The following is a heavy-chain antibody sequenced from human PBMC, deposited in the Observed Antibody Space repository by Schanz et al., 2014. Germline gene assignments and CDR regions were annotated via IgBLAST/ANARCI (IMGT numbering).Heavy chain of an antibody. CDR1: GFTFSSYS. CDR2: VSRSTPDI. V-gene: IGHV3-48*01. Sequence: EVQLVESGGGLVQPGGSLRLSCAASGFTFSSYSMNWVRQAPGKGLEWVSYVSRSTPDIYYADSVKGRFTISRDNSKNTLYLQMNSLRPEDTAVYYCARIGGSVFDYWAQGTLVTVSS. D-gene: IGHD3-10*01. J-gene: IGHJ4*02. CDR3: ARIGGSVFDY.